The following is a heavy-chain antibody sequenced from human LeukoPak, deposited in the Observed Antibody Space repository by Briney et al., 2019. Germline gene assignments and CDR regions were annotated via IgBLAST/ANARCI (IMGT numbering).Heavy chain of an antibody. V-gene: IGHV1-2*06. D-gene: IGHD6-19*01. Sequence: ASVMLSCKASGYTFTANYMHWARQAPGQGLEWMGRINPNSGGTNYAQKFQGRVTMTRDTSISTAYMELSRLRSDDTAVYYCAKAFDSGWFDYWGQGTLVTVSS. CDR3: AKAFDSGWFDY. CDR1: GYTFTANY. CDR2: INPNSGGT. J-gene: IGHJ4*02.